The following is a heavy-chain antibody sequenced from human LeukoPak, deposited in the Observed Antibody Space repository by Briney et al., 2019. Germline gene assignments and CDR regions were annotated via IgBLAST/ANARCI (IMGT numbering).Heavy chain of an antibody. V-gene: IGHV3-7*01. Sequence: GGSLRLSCAASGFTFSSYWMSWVRQAPGKGLEWVANIKQDGSEKYYVDSVKGRFTISRDNAKNSLYLQMNSLRAEDTAVYYCARAVAPHLAYFDYWGQETLVTVSS. CDR2: IKQDGSEK. CDR1: GFTFSSYW. CDR3: ARAVAPHLAYFDY. J-gene: IGHJ4*02.